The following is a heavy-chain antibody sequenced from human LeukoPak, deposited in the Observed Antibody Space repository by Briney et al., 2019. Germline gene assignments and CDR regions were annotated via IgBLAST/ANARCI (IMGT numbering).Heavy chain of an antibody. J-gene: IGHJ6*02. V-gene: IGHV4-34*01. CDR2: INHNGST. D-gene: IGHD3-3*01. Sequence: SETLSLTCAVYGGSFSGYYWSWIRQPPGKGLEWIGEINHNGSTNYNPSLKSRVTISVDTSKNQFSLKLSSVTAADTAVYYCARGWAGFLTDHYYYGMDVWGQGTTVTVSS. CDR3: ARGWAGFLTDHYYYGMDV. CDR1: GGSFSGYY.